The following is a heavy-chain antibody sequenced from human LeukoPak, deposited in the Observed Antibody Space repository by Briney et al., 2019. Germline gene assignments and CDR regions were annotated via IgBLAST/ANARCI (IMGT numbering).Heavy chain of an antibody. CDR1: GGTFSSYA. D-gene: IGHD1-26*01. Sequence: GASVKVSCKASGGTFSSYAISWVRQAPGQGLEWMGGIIPIFGTANYAQKFQGRVTITADESTSTAYMELSSLRSEDTAVYYCARVLWELQNNWFDPWGQGTPVTVSS. CDR2: IIPIFGTA. CDR3: ARVLWELQNNWFDP. V-gene: IGHV1-69*13. J-gene: IGHJ5*02.